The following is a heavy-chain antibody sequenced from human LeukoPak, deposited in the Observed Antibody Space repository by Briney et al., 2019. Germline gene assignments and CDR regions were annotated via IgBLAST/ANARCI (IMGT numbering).Heavy chain of an antibody. Sequence: GGSLRLSCAASGFTFNSYGMYWVRQVIGKGLEWVSAIGTSGDTYYAGSVKGRFTISRENAKDSLYLQMNSLRAGDTAVYYCARMLPRYGRDVWGQGTTVTVSS. CDR3: ARMLPRYGRDV. CDR1: GFTFNSYG. J-gene: IGHJ6*02. CDR2: IGTSGDT. D-gene: IGHD2-15*01. V-gene: IGHV3-13*01.